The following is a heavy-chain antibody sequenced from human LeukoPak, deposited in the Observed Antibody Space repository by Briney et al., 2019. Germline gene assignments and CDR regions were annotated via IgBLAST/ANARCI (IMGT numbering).Heavy chain of an antibody. Sequence: PGRSLRLSCAASGFPFDDFAMHWVRQAPGKGLEWVSGISWSTGTTGYATSVKGRFTISRDNAKNSLYLQMSNLRAEDTAVYFCARGGGLDVWGQGATVTVSS. CDR2: ISWSTGTT. CDR3: ARGGGLDV. J-gene: IGHJ6*02. D-gene: IGHD3-16*01. V-gene: IGHV3-9*01. CDR1: GFPFDDFA.